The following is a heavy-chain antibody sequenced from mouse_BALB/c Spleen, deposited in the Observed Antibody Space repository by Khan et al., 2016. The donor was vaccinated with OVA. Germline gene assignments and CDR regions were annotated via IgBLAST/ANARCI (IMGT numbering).Heavy chain of an antibody. CDR2: INPRSG. J-gene: IGHJ4*01. CDR1: GYTFTSHT. Sequence: QIQLVQSGAELARPGASVKMSCKASGYTFTSHTMHWIKQRPGQGLEWIGYINPRSGYNQKLNDKATLTADISSNTAYMQLSSLTSEDSAVYYCARRTTEYALDYWGQGTSVTVSS. V-gene: IGHV1-4*01. D-gene: IGHD2-14*01. CDR3: ARRTTEYALDY.